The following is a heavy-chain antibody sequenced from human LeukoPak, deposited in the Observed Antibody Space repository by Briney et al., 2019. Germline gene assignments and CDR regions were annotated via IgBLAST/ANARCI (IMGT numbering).Heavy chain of an antibody. V-gene: IGHV4-59*01. D-gene: IGHD6-19*01. CDR2: IYYSGST. Sequence: SETLSLTCTVSGGSISSYYWSWIRQPPGKGLEWIGYIYYSGSTNYNPSLKGRVTISVDTSKNQFSLRLTSVTAADTAVYYCARGGSGWYPAFDYWGQGTLVTVSS. CDR1: GGSISSYY. J-gene: IGHJ4*02. CDR3: ARGGSGWYPAFDY.